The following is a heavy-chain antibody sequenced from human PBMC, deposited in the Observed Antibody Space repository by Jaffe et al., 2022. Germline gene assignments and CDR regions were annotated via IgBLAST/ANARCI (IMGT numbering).Heavy chain of an antibody. CDR3: ARAEDYSNYVGYYYYYMDV. CDR1: GGSFSGYY. Sequence: QVQLQQWGAGLLKPSETLSLTCAVYGGSFSGYYWSWIRQPPGKGLEWIGEINHSGSTNYNPSLKSRVTISVDTSKNQFSLKLSSVTAADTAVYYCARAEDYSNYVGYYYYYMDVWGKGTTVTVSS. D-gene: IGHD4-4*01. V-gene: IGHV4-34*01. CDR2: INHSGST. J-gene: IGHJ6*03.